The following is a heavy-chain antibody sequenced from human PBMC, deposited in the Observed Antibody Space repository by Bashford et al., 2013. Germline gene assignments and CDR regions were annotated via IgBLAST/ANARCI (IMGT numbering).Heavy chain of an antibody. CDR3: ARGDQFDRGGYLYGMDV. Sequence: GGSLRLSCAASGFTFSDYYVTWIRQAPGKGLEWISYINSSGRRRYYADSVKGRFTISRDNGKNSLYLQMNSLRAEDTAVYYCARGDQFDRGGYLYGMDVWGQGTTVTVSS. CDR1: GFTFSDYY. CDR2: INSSGRRR. D-gene: IGHD5-18*01. V-gene: IGHV3-11*01. J-gene: IGHJ6*02.